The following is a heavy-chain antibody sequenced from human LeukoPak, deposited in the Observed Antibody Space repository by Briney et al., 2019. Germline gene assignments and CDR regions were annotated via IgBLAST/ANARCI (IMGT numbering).Heavy chain of an antibody. CDR2: ISGSGGST. V-gene: IGHV3-23*01. CDR3: AKSPAEYQLLFPFDY. Sequence: GGSLRLSCAVSGFTFSSYAMSWVRQAPGKGLEWVSAISGSGGSTYYADSVKGRFTISRNNSKNTLYLQMNSLRAEDTAVYYCAKSPAEYQLLFPFDYWGQGTLVTVSS. J-gene: IGHJ4*02. CDR1: GFTFSSYA. D-gene: IGHD2-2*01.